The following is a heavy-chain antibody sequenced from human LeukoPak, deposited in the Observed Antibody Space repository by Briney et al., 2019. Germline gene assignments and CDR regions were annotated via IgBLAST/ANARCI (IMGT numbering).Heavy chain of an antibody. CDR3: AREAIYYGSGSYYKSGFDY. V-gene: IGHV4-59*01. CDR2: IYYSGST. CDR1: GGSISSYY. D-gene: IGHD3-10*01. J-gene: IGHJ4*02. Sequence: SETLSLTCTVSGGSISSYYWSWIRQLPGKGLEWIGYIYYSGSTNYNPSLKSRVTISVDTSKNQFSLKLSSVTAADTAVYYCAREAIYYGSGSYYKSGFDYWGQGTLVTVSS.